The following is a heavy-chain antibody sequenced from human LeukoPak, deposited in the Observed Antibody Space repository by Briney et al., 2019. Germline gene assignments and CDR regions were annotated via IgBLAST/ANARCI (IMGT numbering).Heavy chain of an antibody. CDR2: INGAGDHP. Sequence: GGSLRLSCAASGYAFSSHGLTWVGQAPGKGLEWVAPINGAGDHPVYAEPVKGRFPISRGNSKNLLYLQMNTLRAEDTAIYSCAKVSVCFGCYFDYWGQGALVTVSS. D-gene: IGHD3-16*01. CDR1: GYAFSSHG. CDR3: AKVSVCFGCYFDY. V-gene: IGHV3-23*01. J-gene: IGHJ4*02.